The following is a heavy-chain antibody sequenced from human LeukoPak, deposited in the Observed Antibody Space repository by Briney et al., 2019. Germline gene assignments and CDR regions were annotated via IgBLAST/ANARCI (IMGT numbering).Heavy chain of an antibody. V-gene: IGHV3-21*01. D-gene: IGHD3-9*01. CDR3: ARALVMGRAFDI. CDR2: ISSSSSYI. CDR1: GFTFNTYT. Sequence: GGSLRLSCAASGFTFNTYTMNWVRQAPGKGLEWVSSISSSSSYIFYADSLKGRFTLSRDNAKNSLYLEMNRLRAEDTAVYYCARALVMGRAFDIWGQGTMVTVSS. J-gene: IGHJ3*02.